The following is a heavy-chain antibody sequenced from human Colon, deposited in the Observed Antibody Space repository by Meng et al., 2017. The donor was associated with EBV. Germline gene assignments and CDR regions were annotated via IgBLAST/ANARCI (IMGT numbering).Heavy chain of an antibody. J-gene: IGHJ4*02. CDR2: IYYRGST. Sequence: LQLKASWPGLVKPSATLSLTCTISGGPITSPSSYGGWVRQPPGKGLEWIGSIYYRGSTNYNPSLKSRISMSVDMSKNQFSLKVNSVTAADTAIYYCVISSHNWGQGTLVTVSS. CDR3: VISSHN. V-gene: IGHV4-39*07. D-gene: IGHD3-3*02. CDR1: GGPITSPSSY.